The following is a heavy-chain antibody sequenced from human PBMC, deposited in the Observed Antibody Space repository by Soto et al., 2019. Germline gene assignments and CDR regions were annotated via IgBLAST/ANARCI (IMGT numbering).Heavy chain of an antibody. CDR3: ARDEGIVVSHHYYYGMDV. CDR2: INPNSGGT. CDR1: GYTFTGYY. Sequence: ASVKVSCKASGYTFTGYYMHWVRQAPGQGLEWMGWINPNSGGTNYAQKFQGRVTMTTDTSTSTAYMELRSLRSDDTAVYYCARDEGIVVSHHYYYGMDVWGQGTTVTVSS. J-gene: IGHJ6*02. V-gene: IGHV1-2*02. D-gene: IGHD2-2*01.